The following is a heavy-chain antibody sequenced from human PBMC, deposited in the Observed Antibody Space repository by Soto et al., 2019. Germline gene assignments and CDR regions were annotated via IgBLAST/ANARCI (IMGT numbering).Heavy chain of an antibody. Sequence: EVQLVETGGGLIQPGGSLRLSCAASGFTVSNNYMSWVRQAPGKGLEWVSLIYSGGSTYYADSVKGRFTISRDNSKNTLYLQMNSMRAEDTAVYYCATYSSLDYWGQGTLVTVSS. D-gene: IGHD6-13*01. CDR2: IYSGGST. CDR3: ATYSSLDY. V-gene: IGHV3-53*02. CDR1: GFTVSNNY. J-gene: IGHJ4*02.